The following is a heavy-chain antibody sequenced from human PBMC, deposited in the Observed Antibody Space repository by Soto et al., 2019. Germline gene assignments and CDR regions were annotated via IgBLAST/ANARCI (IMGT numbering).Heavy chain of an antibody. CDR3: AIHIGVPTPRGFDY. CDR2: TYRSGTT. J-gene: IGHJ4*02. V-gene: IGHV4-4*02. D-gene: IGHD6-19*01. Sequence: QVQLQESGPRLVKPSGTLSLTCVVSGASVNSNNWWRWVRQSPGKGLEWIGETYRSGTTNYNASLETRASISMDQSNNQISLHMIALTVADTAFYYCAIHIGVPTPRGFDYWGQGILVTVSS. CDR1: GASVNSNNW.